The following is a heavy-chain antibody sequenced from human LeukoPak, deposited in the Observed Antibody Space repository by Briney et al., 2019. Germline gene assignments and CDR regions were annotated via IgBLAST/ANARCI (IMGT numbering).Heavy chain of an antibody. D-gene: IGHD4-17*01. CDR2: IWYDGSNK. V-gene: IGHV3-33*06. Sequence: GRSLRLSCAVSGFTFSSYGMHWVRQAPAKGLEWVAVIWYDGSNKYYADSVKGRFTISRDNSQNTLYLQMNSLRAEDTAVYYCAKDLELYGDQYYFDCWGQGTLVTVSS. CDR1: GFTFSSYG. J-gene: IGHJ4*02. CDR3: AKDLELYGDQYYFDC.